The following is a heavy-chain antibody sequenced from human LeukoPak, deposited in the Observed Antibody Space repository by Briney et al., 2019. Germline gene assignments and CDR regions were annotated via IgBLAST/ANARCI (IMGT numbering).Heavy chain of an antibody. CDR3: AREGTYYYDSSGYLPTMDY. CDR2: INTNTGNP. J-gene: IGHJ4*02. D-gene: IGHD3-22*01. Sequence: ASVKVSCKASGYTFTSYAMNWVRQAPGRGLEWMGWINTNTGNPTYAQGFTGRFVFSLDTSVSTAYLQISSLKAEDTAVYYCAREGTYYYDSSGYLPTMDYWGQGTLVTVSS. V-gene: IGHV7-4-1*02. CDR1: GYTFTSYA.